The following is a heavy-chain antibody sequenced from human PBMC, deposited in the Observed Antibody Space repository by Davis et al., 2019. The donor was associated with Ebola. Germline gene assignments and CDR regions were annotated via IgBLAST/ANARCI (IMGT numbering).Heavy chain of an antibody. J-gene: IGHJ4*02. Sequence: GESLKISCAASGFTFSSYGMHWVRQAPGKGLEWVAVISYDRSNKYYADSVKGRFTISRDNSKNTLYLQMNSPRAEDTAVYYCARDRGPGYSSGWSHFDYWGQGTLVTVSS. CDR3: ARDRGPGYSSGWSHFDY. V-gene: IGHV3-30*03. CDR2: ISYDRSNK. D-gene: IGHD6-19*01. CDR1: GFTFSSYG.